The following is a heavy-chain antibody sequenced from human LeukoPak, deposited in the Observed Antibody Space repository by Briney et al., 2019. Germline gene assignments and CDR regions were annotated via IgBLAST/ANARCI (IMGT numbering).Heavy chain of an antibody. V-gene: IGHV4-59*01. Sequence: SETLSLTCTVSGGSISSYYWSWIRQPPGKGLEWIGYFSYSGSTHYNPSLESRVTISIDTSKNHFSLKLSSVTAADTAVYYCARDNWNYGSSMDVWGQGTTVTVSS. CDR1: GGSISSYY. D-gene: IGHD1-7*01. J-gene: IGHJ6*02. CDR3: ARDNWNYGSSMDV. CDR2: FSYSGST.